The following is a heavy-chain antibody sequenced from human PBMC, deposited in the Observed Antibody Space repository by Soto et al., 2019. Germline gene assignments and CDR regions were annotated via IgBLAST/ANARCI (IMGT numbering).Heavy chain of an antibody. CDR1: GFTFSSYA. CDR2: ISGSGGTT. V-gene: IGHV3-23*01. D-gene: IGHD2-8*02. CDR3: SKRRFPYQALVVGNRFNS. Sequence: EVQLSESGGGLVQPGGSLRLSCAASGFTFSSYAMSWVRQAPGKGLDWVSAISGSGGTTYYAASVKGRFSISSNSSKNALAPPMNYRTEDYVGIYYFSKRRFPYQALVVGNRFNSGGEGLVFTVTS. J-gene: IGHJ5*01.